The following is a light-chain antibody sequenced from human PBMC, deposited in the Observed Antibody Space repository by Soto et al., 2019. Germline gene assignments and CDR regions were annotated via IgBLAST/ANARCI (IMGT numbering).Light chain of an antibody. CDR3: HEYFTYSRT. CDR2: DAS. J-gene: IGKJ2*01. CDR1: QSVSGW. Sequence: IPITQPPSTVARSVDHRVTITCRASQSVSGWVAWYKQKPGKAPILLIYDASSLESGVPSRFSGSGSGTEFTLTITSLQPDDSATYYCHEYFTYSRTFGQGPKVDIK. V-gene: IGKV1-5*01.